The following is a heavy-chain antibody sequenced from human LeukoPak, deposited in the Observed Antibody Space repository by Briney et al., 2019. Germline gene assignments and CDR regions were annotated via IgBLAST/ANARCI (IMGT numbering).Heavy chain of an antibody. V-gene: IGHV4-38-2*01. J-gene: IGHJ5*02. Sequence: PSETLSLTCAVSGYSISSGYYWGWIRQPPGKGLQWIGSIFQRGYSYYNPSLKSRVTISVDTSRNQFSLKLISVTAADTAVYYCAGDKETTGNGRPNWFDPWGQGTLVTVSS. D-gene: IGHD1-1*01. CDR2: IFQRGYS. CDR1: GYSISSGYY. CDR3: AGDKETTGNGRPNWFDP.